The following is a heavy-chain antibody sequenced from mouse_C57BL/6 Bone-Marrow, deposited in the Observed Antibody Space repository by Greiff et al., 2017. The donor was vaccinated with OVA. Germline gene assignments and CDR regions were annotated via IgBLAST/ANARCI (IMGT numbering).Heavy chain of an antibody. V-gene: IGHV1-82*01. CDR1: GYAFSSSW. D-gene: IGHD2-4*01. CDR2: IYPGDGAT. J-gene: IGHJ1*03. CDR3: AREDDYDWYFDV. Sequence: QVQLQQSGPELVKPGASVKISCKASGYAFSSSWMNWVKQRPGKGLEWIGRIYPGDGATNYNGKFKGKATLTADNSSSTAYMQLSSLTSEDSAVYFCAREDDYDWYFDVWGTGTTVTVSS.